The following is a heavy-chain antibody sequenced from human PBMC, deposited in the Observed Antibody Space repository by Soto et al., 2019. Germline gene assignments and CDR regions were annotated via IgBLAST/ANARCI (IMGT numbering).Heavy chain of an antibody. CDR2: INHSGST. Sequence: PSETLSLPCAVYGGSFSGYYWSWIRQPPGKGLEWIGEINHSGSTNYNPSLKSRVTISVDTSKNQFSLKLSSVTAADTAVYYCAGGNIGYCSGGSCPRNFDYWGQGTLVTVSS. J-gene: IGHJ4*02. V-gene: IGHV4-34*01. CDR1: GGSFSGYY. CDR3: AGGNIGYCSGGSCPRNFDY. D-gene: IGHD2-15*01.